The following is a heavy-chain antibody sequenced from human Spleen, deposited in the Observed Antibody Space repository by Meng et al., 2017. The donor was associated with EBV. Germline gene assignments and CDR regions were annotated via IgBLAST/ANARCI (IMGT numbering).Heavy chain of an antibody. J-gene: IGHJ4*02. Sequence: SGGGLVQPVGALRLSCAASGLTFSSYAMSWVRQGPGKGLEWVSAISGSGGSTYYADSVKGRFTISRDNSKNTLYLQMNSLRAEDTAVYYCAKGRYYGSGSYYLDYWGQGTLVTVSS. D-gene: IGHD3-10*01. V-gene: IGHV3-23*01. CDR1: GLTFSSYA. CDR2: ISGSGGST. CDR3: AKGRYYGSGSYYLDY.